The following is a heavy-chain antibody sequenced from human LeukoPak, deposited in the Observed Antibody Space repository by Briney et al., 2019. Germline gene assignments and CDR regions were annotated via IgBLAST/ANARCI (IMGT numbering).Heavy chain of an antibody. CDR2: ISWNSGTI. J-gene: IGHJ3*02. CDR1: GFTFDDYV. D-gene: IGHD2-15*01. Sequence: GGSLRLSGAASGFTFDDYVMNWVRQAPGKGLEWVSGISWNSGTIGYADSVKGRFTISRDNAKNSLYLQMNSLRAEDTALYYCVKGAAYHLGDAFDIWGQGTMVTVSS. CDR3: VKGAAYHLGDAFDI. V-gene: IGHV3-9*01.